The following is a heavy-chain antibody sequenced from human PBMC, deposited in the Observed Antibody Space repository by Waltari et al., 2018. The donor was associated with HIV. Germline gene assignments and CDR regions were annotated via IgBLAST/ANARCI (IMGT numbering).Heavy chain of an antibody. D-gene: IGHD3-3*01. CDR3: ARDCCDFWSGYSRHYYYGMDV. V-gene: IGHV4-30-4*01. J-gene: IGHJ6*02. CDR2: IYYSGST. Sequence: QVQLQESGPGLVKPSQTLSLTCTVSGGSISSGDYYWSWIRQPPGKGLEWIGYIYYSGSTYYTPPLKSRVTISVDTSKNQFSLKLSSVTAADTAVYYCARDCCDFWSGYSRHYYYGMDVWGQGTTVTVSS. CDR1: GGSISSGDYY.